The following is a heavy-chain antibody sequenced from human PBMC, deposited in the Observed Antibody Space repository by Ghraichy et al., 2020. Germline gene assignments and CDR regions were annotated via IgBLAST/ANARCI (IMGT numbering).Heavy chain of an antibody. CDR2: ISSSSSYI. J-gene: IGHJ4*02. V-gene: IGHV3-21*01. Sequence: GESLNISCAASGFTFSSYSMNWVRQAPGKGLEWVSSISSSSSYIYYADSVKGRFTISRDNAKNSLYLQMNSLRAEDTAVYYCARDPYSSGWYWGVGYFDYWGQGTLVTVSS. CDR3: ARDPYSSGWYWGVGYFDY. D-gene: IGHD6-19*01. CDR1: GFTFSSYS.